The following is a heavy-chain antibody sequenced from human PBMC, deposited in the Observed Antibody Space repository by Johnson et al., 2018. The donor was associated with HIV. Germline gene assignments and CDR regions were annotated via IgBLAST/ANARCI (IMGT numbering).Heavy chain of an antibody. J-gene: IGHJ3*02. V-gene: IGHV3-30*04. D-gene: IGHD4-17*01. CDR3: ARPSVVTTLTTTPWAFDI. CDR1: KFTFSSYP. Sequence: QVQLVESGGGVVQPGRSLRLSCAASKFTFSSYPMHWVRQAPGKGLEWVALISYDGTNKYYADSVKGRFTISRDNSKSMLYLQMNSLRAEDTAVYYCARPSVVTTLTTTPWAFDIWGQGTMVTVSS. CDR2: ISYDGTNK.